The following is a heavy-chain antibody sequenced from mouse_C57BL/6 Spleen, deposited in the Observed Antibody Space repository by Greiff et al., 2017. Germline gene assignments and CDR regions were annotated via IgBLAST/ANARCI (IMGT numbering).Heavy chain of an antibody. V-gene: IGHV5-17*01. J-gene: IGHJ4*01. Sequence: DVHLVESGGGLVKPGGSLKLSCAASGFTFSDYGMHWVRQAPEKGLEWVAYISSGSSTIYYADTVKGRFTISRDNAKNTLFLQMTSLRSEDTAMYYCARLTTALHYAMDYWGQGTSVTVSS. D-gene: IGHD1-2*01. CDR3: ARLTTALHYAMDY. CDR2: ISSGSSTI. CDR1: GFTFSDYG.